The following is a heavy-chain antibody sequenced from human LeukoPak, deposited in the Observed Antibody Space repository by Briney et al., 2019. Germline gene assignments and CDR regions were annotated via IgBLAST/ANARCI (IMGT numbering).Heavy chain of an antibody. J-gene: IGHJ4*01. CDR2: IYYSGNT. Sequence: SQTLSLTCTVSGGSISSGGYFWSWIRQHPGKDLEWIGYIYYSGNTYYNPSLKSRVTISVDTSKNQFSLKLNSVTAADTAVYYGKRSTVPYFCDYWGQGTLVTVSS. D-gene: IGHD4-17*01. CDR3: KRSTVPYFCDY. V-gene: IGHV4-31*03. CDR1: GGSISSGGYF.